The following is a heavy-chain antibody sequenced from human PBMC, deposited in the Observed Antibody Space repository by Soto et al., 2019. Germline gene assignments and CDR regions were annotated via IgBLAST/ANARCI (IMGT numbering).Heavy chain of an antibody. J-gene: IGHJ5*02. D-gene: IGHD2-15*01. Sequence: SLTCAVSGGSISSSNWWSLVRQPPGKGLEWIGEIYHSGSTNYNPSLKSRVTISVDRSKNQFSLKLSSVTAADTAVYYCARGMYFSGGSCYSHWLDPWGQGTLVTVSS. CDR3: ARGMYFSGGSCYSHWLDP. CDR2: IYHSGST. V-gene: IGHV4-4*02. CDR1: GGSISSSNW.